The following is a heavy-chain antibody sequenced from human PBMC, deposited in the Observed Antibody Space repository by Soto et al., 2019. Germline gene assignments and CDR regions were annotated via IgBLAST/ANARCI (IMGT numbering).Heavy chain of an antibody. CDR1: GGSISSGGYY. CDR2: IYYSGST. J-gene: IGHJ4*02. Sequence: QVQLQESGPGLVKPSQTLSLTCTVSGGSISSGGYYWSWIRQHPGKVLEWIGYIYYSGSTYYNPSLKSRGTISVDTSKNQFSLKLSSVTAADTAVYYCARESCSGGSCYSGYWGQGTLVTVSS. D-gene: IGHD2-15*01. CDR3: ARESCSGGSCYSGY. V-gene: IGHV4-31*03.